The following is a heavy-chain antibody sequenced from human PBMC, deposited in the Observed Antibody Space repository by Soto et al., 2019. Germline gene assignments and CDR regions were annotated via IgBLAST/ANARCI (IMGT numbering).Heavy chain of an antibody. D-gene: IGHD5-18*01. V-gene: IGHV4-31*03. CDR3: AKGGYTFAYE. Sequence: PSETLSLTCPVSGGSISSGGYYWSWIRQHPGKGLEWIGYIYYSGSTYYNPSLKSRATISRDNSQNTLFLQMTSLRADDTAVYYCAKGGYTFAYEWGQGALVTVSS. J-gene: IGHJ4*02. CDR1: GGSISSGGYY. CDR2: IYYSGST.